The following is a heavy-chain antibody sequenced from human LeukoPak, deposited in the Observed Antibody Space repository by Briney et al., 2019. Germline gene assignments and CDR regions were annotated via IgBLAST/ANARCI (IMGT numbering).Heavy chain of an antibody. J-gene: IGHJ4*02. V-gene: IGHV4-4*07. CDR3: ARERESGPGWYYYGSGSYGYFDY. CDR1: GGSISSYY. Sequence: SETLSLTCTVSGGSISSYYWSWIRQPAGKGLEWIGRIYTSGSTNYNPSLKSRVTMSVDTSKNQFSLKLSSVTAADTAVYYCARERESGPGWYYYGSGSYGYFDYWGQGTLVTVSS. CDR2: IYTSGST. D-gene: IGHD3-10*01.